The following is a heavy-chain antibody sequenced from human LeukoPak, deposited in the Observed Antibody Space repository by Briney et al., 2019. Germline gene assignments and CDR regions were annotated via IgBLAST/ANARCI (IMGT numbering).Heavy chain of an antibody. V-gene: IGHV5-51*01. Sequence: IYPGDSDTRYSPSFQGQVTISADKSISTAYLQWSSLKASDTAMYYCARLVGATDYYYGMDVWGQGTTVTVSS. CDR2: IYPGDSDT. D-gene: IGHD1-26*01. CDR3: ARLVGATDYYYGMDV. J-gene: IGHJ6*02.